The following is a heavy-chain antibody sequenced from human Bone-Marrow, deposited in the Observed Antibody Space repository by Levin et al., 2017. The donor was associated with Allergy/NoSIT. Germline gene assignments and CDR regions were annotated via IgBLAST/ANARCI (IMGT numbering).Heavy chain of an antibody. J-gene: IGHJ6*03. Sequence: LSLTCAASGFTFSSYGMHWVRQAPGKGLEWVAVISYDGSNKYYADSVKGRFTISRDNSKNTLYLQMNSLRAEDTAVYYCAKYGSGGPYYYYYMDVWGKGTTVTVSS. CDR1: GFTFSSYG. CDR3: AKYGSGGPYYYYYMDV. V-gene: IGHV3-30*18. D-gene: IGHD2-15*01. CDR2: ISYDGSNK.